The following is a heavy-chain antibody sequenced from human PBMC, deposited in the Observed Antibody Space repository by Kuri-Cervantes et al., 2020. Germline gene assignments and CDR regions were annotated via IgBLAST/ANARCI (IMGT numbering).Heavy chain of an antibody. CDR1: GFTFSSYG. CDR2: ISYDGSNK. Sequence: GGSLRLSCAASGFTFSSYGMHWVRQAPGKGLEWVAVISYDGSNKYYADSVKGRFTISRDNSKNTLYLQMNSLRAEDTAVYYCTRGGLGMTVSLFDSWGQGTLVTVSS. J-gene: IGHJ4*02. V-gene: IGHV3-30*03. D-gene: IGHD6-19*01. CDR3: TRGGLGMTVSLFDS.